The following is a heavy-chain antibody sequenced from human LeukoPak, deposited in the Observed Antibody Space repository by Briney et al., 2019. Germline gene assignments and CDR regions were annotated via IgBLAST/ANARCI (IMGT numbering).Heavy chain of an antibody. J-gene: IGHJ4*02. CDR2: INDDGSST. CDR3: AREGRDYGGNPFDY. CDR1: GFTFSSYW. V-gene: IGHV3-74*01. Sequence: GGSLRLSCAASGFTFSSYWMHWVRQAPGKGLVWVSRINDDGSSTTYADSVKGRFTISRDNAKNTLYLQMNSLRAVDTALYYCAREGRDYGGNPFDYWGQGTLVTVSS. D-gene: IGHD4-23*01.